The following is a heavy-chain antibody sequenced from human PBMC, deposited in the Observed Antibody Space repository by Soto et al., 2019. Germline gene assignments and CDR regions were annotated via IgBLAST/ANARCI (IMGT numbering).Heavy chain of an antibody. CDR1: GGTFSSYA. CDR2: IIPIFGTA. Sequence: SVKVSCKASGGTFSSYAISWVRQAPGQELEWMGGIIPIFGTANYAQKFQGRVTITADESTSTAYMELSSLRSEDTAVYYCGRDRVSIYRYGDGPPYGMDVWGQGTTVTVSS. D-gene: IGHD5-18*01. V-gene: IGHV1-69*13. CDR3: GRDRVSIYRYGDGPPYGMDV. J-gene: IGHJ6*02.